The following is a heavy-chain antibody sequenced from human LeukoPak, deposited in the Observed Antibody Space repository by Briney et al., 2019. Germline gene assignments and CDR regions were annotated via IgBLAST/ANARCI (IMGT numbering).Heavy chain of an antibody. CDR3: ARDHPIIVGATSFDY. CDR1: GFTFSSYS. J-gene: IGHJ4*02. CDR2: ISSSSSTI. Sequence: GGSLRLSCAASGFTFSSYSMNWVRQAPGKGLEWVSYISSSSSTIYYADSVKGRFTISRDNAKNSLYLQMNSLRAEDTAVYYCARDHPIIVGATSFDYWGQGTLVTVSS. V-gene: IGHV3-48*01. D-gene: IGHD1-26*01.